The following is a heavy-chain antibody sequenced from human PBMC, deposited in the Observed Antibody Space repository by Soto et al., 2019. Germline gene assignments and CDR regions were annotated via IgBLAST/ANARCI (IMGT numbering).Heavy chain of an antibody. D-gene: IGHD3-22*01. CDR2: INVGIGET. CDR3: ARASYITMNACDI. CDR1: GYTFTHNA. V-gene: IGHV1-3*01. J-gene: IGHJ3*02. Sequence: QVQLVRSGAEVKKTGASVKVSCKASGYTFTHNAMHWVRQAPGQRPEWVGWINVGIGETKYSQKLQGRDRITSDTAAGRVSMERSSLKSEVTAVYNCARASYITMNACDIGGQGPLVTVSS.